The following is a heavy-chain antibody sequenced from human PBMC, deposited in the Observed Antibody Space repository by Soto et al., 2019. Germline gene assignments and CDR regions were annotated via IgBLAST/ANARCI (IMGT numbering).Heavy chain of an antibody. Sequence: EVQLVESGGGLVKPGGSLRLSCAASGFTFSSYSMNWVRQAPGKGLEWVSSISSSSSYIYYADSVKGRFTISRDNAKNSLYLQMNSLRAEDTAVYYCARPARFLEWLTYDYWGQGTLVTVSS. CDR3: ARPARFLEWLTYDY. D-gene: IGHD3-3*01. CDR1: GFTFSSYS. J-gene: IGHJ4*02. CDR2: ISSSSSYI. V-gene: IGHV3-21*01.